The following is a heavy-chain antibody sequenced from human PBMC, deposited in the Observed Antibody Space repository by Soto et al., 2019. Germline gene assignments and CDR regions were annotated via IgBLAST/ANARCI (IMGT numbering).Heavy chain of an antibody. CDR3: ARILVFTAPLLDP. CDR2: IFSNDVK. J-gene: IGHJ5*02. CDR1: GFSLSNARMG. Sequence: QVTLKESVPVLVKPTETLTLTCTVSGFSLSNARMGVSWIRQPPGKALEWLAHIFSNDVKSYSTSLKSRLTISKDTSKSQVVLTMTNMDPVETATYYCARILVFTAPLLDPWGQGTLVTVSS. V-gene: IGHV2-26*01. D-gene: IGHD3-22*01.